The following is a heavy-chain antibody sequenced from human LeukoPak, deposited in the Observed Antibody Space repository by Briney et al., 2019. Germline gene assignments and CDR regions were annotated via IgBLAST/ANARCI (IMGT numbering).Heavy chain of an antibody. CDR1: GGSISSGSDY. CDR2: IYTSGST. D-gene: IGHD6-13*01. V-gene: IGHV4-61*02. CDR3: ARDTVVAAADMYYFDY. J-gene: IGHJ4*02. Sequence: SETLSLTCTVSGGSISSGSDYWSWIRQPAGKGLEWIGRIYTSGSTNYNPSLKSRVTMSVDTSKNQFSLKLSSVTAADTAVYYCARDTVVAAADMYYFDYWGQGTLVTVSS.